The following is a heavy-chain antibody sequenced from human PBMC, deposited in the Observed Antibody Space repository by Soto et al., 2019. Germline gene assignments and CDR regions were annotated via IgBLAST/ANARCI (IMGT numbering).Heavy chain of an antibody. J-gene: IGHJ5*02. D-gene: IGHD3-9*01. CDR3: AKGPVLRYFGFDP. V-gene: IGHV3-23*01. CDR1: GFTFSSYA. CDR2: ISGSGGST. Sequence: GGSLRLSCAASGFTFSSYAMSWVRQAPGKGLEWVSAISGSGGSTYYPDSVKGRFTISRDNSKNTLYLQMNSLTAEDTAVYYCAKGPVLRYFGFDPWGQGTLVTVSS.